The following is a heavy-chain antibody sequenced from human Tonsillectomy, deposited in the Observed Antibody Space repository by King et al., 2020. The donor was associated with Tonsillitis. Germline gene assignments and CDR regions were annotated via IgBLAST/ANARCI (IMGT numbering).Heavy chain of an antibody. CDR3: ASRRYCSGGSCRPYYYMDV. CDR2: ISSSSSYT. CDR1: GFTFSDYY. Sequence: VQLVESGGGLVKPGGSLRLSCAASGFTFSDYYMSWIRQAPGKGLEWVSYISSSSSYTNYADSVKGRFTISRDNAKNSLYLQMNSLRAEDTAVYYCASRRYCSGGSCRPYYYMDVWGKGTTVTVSS. D-gene: IGHD2-15*01. J-gene: IGHJ6*03. V-gene: IGHV3-11*05.